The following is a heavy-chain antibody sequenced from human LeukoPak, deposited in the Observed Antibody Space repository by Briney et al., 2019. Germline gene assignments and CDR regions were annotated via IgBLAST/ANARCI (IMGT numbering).Heavy chain of an antibody. D-gene: IGHD3-3*01. Sequence: GGSLRLSCAASGFTFSSYWMSWVRQAPGKGLEWVANIKQDGSEKYYVDSVKGRFTISRDNAKNSLYLQMNSLRAEDTAVYYCARHTDYDFWSGYYKDYYYYYYMDVWGKGTTVTVSS. CDR2: IKQDGSEK. CDR3: ARHTDYDFWSGYYKDYYYYYYMDV. J-gene: IGHJ6*03. V-gene: IGHV3-7*01. CDR1: GFTFSSYW.